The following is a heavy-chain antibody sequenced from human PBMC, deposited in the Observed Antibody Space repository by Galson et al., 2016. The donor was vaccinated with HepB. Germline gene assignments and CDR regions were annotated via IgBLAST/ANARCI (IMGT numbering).Heavy chain of an antibody. D-gene: IGHD3-3*01. CDR1: GDDFNRYT. CDR3: AITGNDVWSGFYGDVVGYCYGVYV. CDR2: IIPQFGRP. V-gene: IGHV1-69*13. J-gene: IGHJ6*02. Sequence: SVKVSCKASGDDFNRYTINWVRQAPGQGLEWMGGIIPQFGRPVYAQKFQGEVTISADASTRTVNMYMSSLRFEETAVYYCAITGNDVWSGFYGDVVGYCYGVYVWGQGTTVIV.